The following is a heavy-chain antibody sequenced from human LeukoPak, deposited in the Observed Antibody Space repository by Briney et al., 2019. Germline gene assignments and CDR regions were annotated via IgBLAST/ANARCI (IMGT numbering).Heavy chain of an antibody. CDR2: ISPSGDIT. J-gene: IGHJ4*01. V-gene: IGHV3-23*01. CDR1: GFTFSNHG. CDR3: AKEVNLWFGGFDY. Sequence: QPGGSLRLSCAASGFTFSNHGMNWVRQAPGKGLEWVSGISPSGDITYYADSVKGRFTISRDNSKKTLNLQMNSLGVQDTAIYYCAKEVNLWFGGFDYWGHGTLVTVSS. D-gene: IGHD3-10*01.